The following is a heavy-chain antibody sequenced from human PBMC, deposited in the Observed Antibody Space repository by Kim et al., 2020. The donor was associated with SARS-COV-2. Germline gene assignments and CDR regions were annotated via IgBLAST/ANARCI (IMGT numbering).Heavy chain of an antibody. Sequence: GGSLRLSCSASGFTFSSYAMHWVRQAPGKGLEYVSAISSNGGSTYYADSVKGRFTISRDNSKNTLYLQMSSLRAEDTAVYYCVKGVIRGVISYYYYGMDVWGQGTTVTVSS. D-gene: IGHD3-10*01. CDR3: VKGVIRGVISYYYYGMDV. J-gene: IGHJ6*02. CDR2: ISSNGGST. V-gene: IGHV3-64D*09. CDR1: GFTFSSYA.